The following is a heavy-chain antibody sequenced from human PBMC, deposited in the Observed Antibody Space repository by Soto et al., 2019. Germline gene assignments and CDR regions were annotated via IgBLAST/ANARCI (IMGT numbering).Heavy chain of an antibody. Sequence: GGSLRLSCAASGFSFSNHGMHWVRQAPGKGLEWVAVIWSDGSHKYYRDSVKGRFTISRDTAENTLFLQMDSLGADDTAVYYCAREGPISGTNPFDIWGHGTMGIVS. D-gene: IGHD2-8*01. CDR2: IWSDGSHK. J-gene: IGHJ3*02. CDR1: GFSFSNHG. CDR3: AREGPISGTNPFDI. V-gene: IGHV3-33*01.